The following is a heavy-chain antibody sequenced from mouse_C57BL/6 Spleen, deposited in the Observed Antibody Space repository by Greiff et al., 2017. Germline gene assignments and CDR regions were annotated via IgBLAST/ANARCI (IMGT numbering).Heavy chain of an antibody. CDR3: ARGANYDGSSYSAMDY. D-gene: IGHD1-1*01. J-gene: IGHJ4*01. CDR1: GYSITSGYD. V-gene: IGHV3-1*01. Sequence: EVKLVESGPGMVKPSQSLSLTCTVTGYSITSGYDWHWIRHFPGNKLEWMGYISYSGSTNYNPSLKSRISITHDTSKNHFFLKLNSVTTGDTATDYGARGANYDGSSYSAMDYWGQGTSVTVSS. CDR2: ISYSGST.